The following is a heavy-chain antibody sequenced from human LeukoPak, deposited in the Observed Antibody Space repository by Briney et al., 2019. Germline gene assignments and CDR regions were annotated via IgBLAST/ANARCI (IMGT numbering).Heavy chain of an antibody. CDR2: ISAYNGNT. J-gene: IGHJ4*02. D-gene: IGHD2-2*01. V-gene: IGHV1-18*04. CDR1: GYTFTSYG. Sequence: ASVKVSCKASGYTFTSYGISWVRQAPGQGLEWMGWISAYNGNTNYAQKLQGRGTMTTDTSTSTAYMELRSLRSDDTAVYYCARAGRSSTSAYDDYWGQGTLVTVSS. CDR3: ARAGRSSTSAYDDY.